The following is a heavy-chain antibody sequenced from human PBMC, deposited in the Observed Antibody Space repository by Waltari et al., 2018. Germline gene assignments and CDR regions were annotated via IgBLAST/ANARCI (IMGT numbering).Heavy chain of an antibody. D-gene: IGHD3-22*01. V-gene: IGHV5-51*01. Sequence: EVQLVQSGAEVKKPGEYLKISCKGSGYSFTSYWIGWVRQMPGKGMEGMGILYPGASDTSYSPSFQGEVTSSADKSISTAYLQWISLKASYTAMYYCARRDYYYSSGVGVDYWGQGTLVTVSS. CDR1: GYSFTSYW. CDR3: ARRDYYYSSGVGVDY. J-gene: IGHJ4*02. CDR2: LYPGASDT.